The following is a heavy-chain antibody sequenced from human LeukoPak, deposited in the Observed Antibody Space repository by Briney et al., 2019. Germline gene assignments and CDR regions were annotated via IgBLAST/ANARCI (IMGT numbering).Heavy chain of an antibody. D-gene: IGHD3-10*01. CDR1: GFAVSSNY. Sequence: GSLRLSCAASGFAVSSNYMNWVRQAPGKGLEWVSVIYSDGRTYYADSVKGRFTISRDISKNTLFLQMTSLRAEDTAVYYCAKVKGWYGEGYFDYWGQGTLVTVSS. V-gene: IGHV3-53*01. CDR3: AKVKGWYGEGYFDY. CDR2: IYSDGRT. J-gene: IGHJ4*02.